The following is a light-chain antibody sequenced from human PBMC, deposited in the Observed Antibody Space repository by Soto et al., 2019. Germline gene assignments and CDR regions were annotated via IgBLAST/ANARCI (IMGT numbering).Light chain of an antibody. CDR2: RNN. J-gene: IGLJ1*01. V-gene: IGLV1-44*01. CDR3: AAWDGSLKGYV. CDR1: GSNIGSNT. Sequence: QSVLTQPPSASGTPGQRVTISCSGSGSNIGSNTVNWYQHLPGTAPKLLIYRNNQRPSGVPDRFSGSKSGTSASLAISGLQSEDEADYYCAAWDGSLKGYVFATGTKVTV.